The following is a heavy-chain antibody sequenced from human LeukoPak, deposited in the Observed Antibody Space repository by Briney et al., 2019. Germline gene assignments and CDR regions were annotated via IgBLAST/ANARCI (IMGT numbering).Heavy chain of an antibody. Sequence: GGSLRLSCAASGFTFDDYTMHWVRQAPGKGLEWVSLISWDGDSTYYADSVKGRFTISRDNSKNSLYLQMNSLRIEDTALYCCAKEGDGYHWGQGTMVTVSS. CDR1: GFTFDDYT. D-gene: IGHD5-24*01. J-gene: IGHJ3*01. V-gene: IGHV3-43*01. CDR3: AKEGDGYH. CDR2: ISWDGDST.